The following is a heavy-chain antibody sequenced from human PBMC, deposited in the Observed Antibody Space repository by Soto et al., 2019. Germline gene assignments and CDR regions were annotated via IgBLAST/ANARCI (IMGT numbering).Heavy chain of an antibody. Sequence: QVQLVESGGGVVQPGRSLRLSCAASGFTFSSYGMHWVRQAPGKGLEWVAGIWYDGSNKYYADSVKGRFTSSRDNSKNTLYLQMNSLRAEDTAVYYCARSFDRSGYYGGGYWGQGTMVTVSS. V-gene: IGHV3-33*01. D-gene: IGHD3-22*01. CDR2: IWYDGSNK. CDR1: GFTFSSYG. CDR3: ARSFDRSGYYGGGY. J-gene: IGHJ4*02.